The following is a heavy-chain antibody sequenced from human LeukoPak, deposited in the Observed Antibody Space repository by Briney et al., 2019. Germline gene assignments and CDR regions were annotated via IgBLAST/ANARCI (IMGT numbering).Heavy chain of an antibody. CDR2: INSDGSST. V-gene: IGHV3-74*01. Sequence: PGGSLRLSCAASGFTFSSYWMHWVRHAPGKGLVWVSRINSDGSSTSYADSVKGRFTISRDNAKNTLYLQMNSLRAEDTAVCYCATGQGHGMDGLGQGTTVTVSS. J-gene: IGHJ6*02. D-gene: IGHD1-14*01. CDR3: ATGQGHGMDG. CDR1: GFTFSSYW.